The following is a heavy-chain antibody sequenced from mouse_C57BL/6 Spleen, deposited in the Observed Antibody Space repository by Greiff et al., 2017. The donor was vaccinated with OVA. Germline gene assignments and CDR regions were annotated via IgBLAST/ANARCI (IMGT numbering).Heavy chain of an antibody. CDR2: ISDGGSYT. J-gene: IGHJ2*01. V-gene: IGHV5-4*01. CDR1: GFTFSSYA. Sequence: EVKLVESGGGLVKPGGSLKLSCAASGFTFSSYAMSWVRQTPEKRLEWVATISDGGSYTYYPDNVKGRFTISRDNAKNNLYLQMSHLKSEDTAMYYCAREYSNYLDYWGQGTTLTVSS. CDR3: AREYSNYLDY. D-gene: IGHD2-5*01.